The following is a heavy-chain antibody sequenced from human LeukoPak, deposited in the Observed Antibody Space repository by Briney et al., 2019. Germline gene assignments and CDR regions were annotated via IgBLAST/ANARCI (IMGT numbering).Heavy chain of an antibody. V-gene: IGHV1-2*02. D-gene: IGHD3-10*01. CDR3: ARGRGTTMVRGVITNYFDL. CDR1: GYTSTAHY. Sequence: ASVKVSCRASGYTSTAHYIHWVRQAPGQGLAWMGWIDPNSGGTNYAQKFLGSVTMTGDTSINTAFMELSRLRSDDTAIYYCARGRGTTMVRGVITNYFDLWGRGSLVTVSS. CDR2: IDPNSGGT. J-gene: IGHJ2*01.